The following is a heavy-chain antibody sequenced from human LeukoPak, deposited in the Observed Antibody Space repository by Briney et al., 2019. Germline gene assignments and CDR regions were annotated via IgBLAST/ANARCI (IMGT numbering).Heavy chain of an antibody. CDR3: ARHEPPGARRHLDY. CDR2: IYNTGTT. D-gene: IGHD1-14*01. J-gene: IGHJ4*02. CDR1: GGSTSSSY. V-gene: IGHV4-59*08. Sequence: SETLSLTCNVSGGSTSSSYWSWIRQPPGKGLEWVGYIYNTGTTNYNPSLNSRVTISVDTSKNQLSLRLSSVTAADTAVYYCARHEPPGARRHLDYWGQGTLVIVAS.